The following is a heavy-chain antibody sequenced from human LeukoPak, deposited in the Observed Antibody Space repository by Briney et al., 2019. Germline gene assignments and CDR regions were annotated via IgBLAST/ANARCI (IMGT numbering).Heavy chain of an antibody. CDR1: GYTFTSYD. D-gene: IGHD5-18*01. CDR2: MNPNSGNT. Sequence: GASVKVSCKASGYTFTSYDINWVRQATGQGLEWMGWMNPNSGNTGYAQKFQGRVTMTRNTSISTAYMELSSLRSEDTAVYYCAREYSSYYYYYGMDVWGQGTTVTVSS. CDR3: AREYSSYYYYYGMDV. J-gene: IGHJ6*02. V-gene: IGHV1-8*01.